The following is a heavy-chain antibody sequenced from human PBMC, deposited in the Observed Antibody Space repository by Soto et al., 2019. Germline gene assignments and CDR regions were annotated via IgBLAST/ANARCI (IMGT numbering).Heavy chain of an antibody. CDR3: GRDTGVSGSYYNGYYYYMDV. V-gene: IGHV4-31*03. D-gene: IGHD3-10*01. Sequence: QVQLQESGPGLVTPSQTLSLTCTVSVGSISSGGYYWSWIRQHPGKGLEWIGYIYYSGSTYYNPSPKSRVTHSVDPAHNQFALKLSSVTAADTAVYYCGRDTGVSGSYYNGYYYYMDVWGKGTTVTVSS. CDR2: IYYSGST. CDR1: VGSISSGGYY. J-gene: IGHJ6*03.